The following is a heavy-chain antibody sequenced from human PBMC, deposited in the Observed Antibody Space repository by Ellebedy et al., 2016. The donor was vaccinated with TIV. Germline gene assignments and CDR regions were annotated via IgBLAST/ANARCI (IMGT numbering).Heavy chain of an antibody. V-gene: IGHV3-21*04. CDR1: GFTFSSYA. Sequence: GESLKISCAASGFTFSSYAMSWVRQAPGKGLEWVSSISSSSSYIYYADSVKGRFTISRDNSKNTLYLQMNSLRAEDTAVYYCARGWGYSGYDGAFDIWGQGTMVTVSS. D-gene: IGHD5-12*01. CDR2: ISSSSSYI. CDR3: ARGWGYSGYDGAFDI. J-gene: IGHJ3*02.